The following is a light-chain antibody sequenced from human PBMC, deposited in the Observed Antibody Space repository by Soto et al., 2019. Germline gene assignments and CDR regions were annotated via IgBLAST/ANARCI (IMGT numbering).Light chain of an antibody. J-gene: IGKJ1*01. CDR3: QQSYTTLGT. CDR2: SAS. Sequence: DIQMTQSPSSLSASVGDRDTITCRASQSITRYLNWYQQKPGKAPKLLIYSASTLQSGVPSRFSGSGSGTDFTLTISSLQPGDSATYYCQQSYTTLGTFGQGTKVEIK. CDR1: QSITRY. V-gene: IGKV1-39*01.